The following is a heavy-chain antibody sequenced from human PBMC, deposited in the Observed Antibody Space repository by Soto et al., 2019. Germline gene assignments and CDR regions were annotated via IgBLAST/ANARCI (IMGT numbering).Heavy chain of an antibody. V-gene: IGHV3-33*01. Sequence: PGGSLRLSCAACGFTFSSYGMHWVRQAPGKGLEWVAVIWYDGSNKYYADSVKGRFTISRDNSKNTLYLQMNSLRAEDTAVYYCASLALEIFGVALIPGGFDYWGQGTLVTVSS. D-gene: IGHD3-3*01. J-gene: IGHJ4*02. CDR1: GFTFSSYG. CDR3: ASLALEIFGVALIPGGFDY. CDR2: IWYDGSNK.